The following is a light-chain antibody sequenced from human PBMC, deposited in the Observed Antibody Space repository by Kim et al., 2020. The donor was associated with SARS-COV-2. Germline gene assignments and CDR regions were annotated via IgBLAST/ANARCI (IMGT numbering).Light chain of an antibody. CDR1: QSVSSN. CDR2: DAS. CDR3: QQYNKWPRT. Sequence: VSPGERDTLSCTASQSVSSNLAWYQQKPGQAPRRRISDASTRATGIPARFSGGGSGTDFTLTISSLQSEDFAVYYCQQYNKWPRTFGQGTKVDIK. J-gene: IGKJ1*01. V-gene: IGKV3-15*01.